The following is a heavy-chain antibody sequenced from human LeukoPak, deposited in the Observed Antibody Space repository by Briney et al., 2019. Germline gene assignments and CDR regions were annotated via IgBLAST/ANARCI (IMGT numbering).Heavy chain of an antibody. CDR2: INPSDDNT. D-gene: IGHD1-26*01. J-gene: IGHJ2*01. CDR3: ARSVALGAIAFWFFDL. Sequence: ASVKVSCKASGFTFSSYSLHWVRQAPGQGLEWMGIINPSDDNTKYAQKFQGRLTVTRDTSTSTVHWELSNLRSEDTAVYYCARSVALGAIAFWFFDLWGSGTLVTVSS. V-gene: IGHV1-46*01. CDR1: GFTFSSYS.